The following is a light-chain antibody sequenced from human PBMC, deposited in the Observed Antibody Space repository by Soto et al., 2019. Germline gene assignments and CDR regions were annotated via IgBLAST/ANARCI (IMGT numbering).Light chain of an antibody. CDR1: QSVSSN. Sequence: EIMLTRSPGTLSLSPGERATLSCRASQSVSSNLAWYQEKPGQAPRLLIYGASTRATGIPARFSGSGSGTEFTLTISSLQSEDFAVYYCQQYNKWPGTFGQGTKVDI. V-gene: IGKV3-15*01. J-gene: IGKJ1*01. CDR2: GAS. CDR3: QQYNKWPGT.